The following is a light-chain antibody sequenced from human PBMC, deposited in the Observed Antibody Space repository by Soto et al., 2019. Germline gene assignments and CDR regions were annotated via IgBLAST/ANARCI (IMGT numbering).Light chain of an antibody. CDR2: DNN. V-gene: IGLV1-51*01. J-gene: IGLJ2*01. CDR1: SSNIGNNY. CDR3: GTWDSSLSAYVV. Sequence: QSVLTQPPSVSAAPGQKVTISCSGSSSNIGNNYVSWYQQLPGTAPKLLIYDNNKRPSGIPDRFSGSKSGTSATLGITGLQNGDEADYYCGTWDSSLSAYVVFGGGTKLTVL.